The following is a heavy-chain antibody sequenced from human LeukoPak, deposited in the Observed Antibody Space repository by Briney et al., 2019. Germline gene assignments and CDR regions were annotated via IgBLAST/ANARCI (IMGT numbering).Heavy chain of an antibody. J-gene: IGHJ4*02. Sequence: SETLSLTCTISGISXXSFYWSWIRQPXXXXXXWIGRIYTRETTNYNPSLKSRVTMSFDTSKNQISLKLTSVTAADTAIYYCARNRGDYFWDSWGQGILVTVSS. D-gene: IGHD3-10*01. CDR3: ARNRGDYFWDS. V-gene: IGHV4-4*07. CDR2: IYTRETT. CDR1: GISXXSFY.